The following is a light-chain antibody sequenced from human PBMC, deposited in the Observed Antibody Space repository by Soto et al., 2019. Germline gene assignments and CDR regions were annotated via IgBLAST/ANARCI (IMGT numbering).Light chain of an antibody. CDR1: SGHSSYI. CDR2: LEGSGSY. V-gene: IGLV4-60*03. Sequence: QPVLTQSSSASASLGSSVKLTCTLSSGHSSYIIAWHQQQPGKAPRYLMKLEGSGSYNKGSGVPDRFSGSSSGADRYLTISNLRSEDEADYYCETWDSNTWVFGGGTKVTVL. J-gene: IGLJ3*02. CDR3: ETWDSNTWV.